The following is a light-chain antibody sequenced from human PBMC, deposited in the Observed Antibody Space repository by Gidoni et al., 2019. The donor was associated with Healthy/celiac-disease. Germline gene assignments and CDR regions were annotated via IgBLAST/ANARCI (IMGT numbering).Light chain of an antibody. Sequence: EIVITQSPATLSVSPGERATLSCRASQSVSSNLAWSQQKPGQATRLLIYGASTRATGIPARFSGSGSGTEFTLTISSLQSEDFAVYYCQQYNNWPPITFGQGTRLEIK. CDR2: GAS. CDR3: QQYNNWPPIT. V-gene: IGKV3-15*01. J-gene: IGKJ5*01. CDR1: QSVSSN.